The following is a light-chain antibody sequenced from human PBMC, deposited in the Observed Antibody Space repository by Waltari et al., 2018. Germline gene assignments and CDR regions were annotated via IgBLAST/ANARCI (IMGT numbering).Light chain of an antibody. V-gene: IGKV3-20*01. CDR2: GAS. CDR3: QQYGSSPSIT. J-gene: IGKJ5*01. Sequence: EIVLTQSPGPLSLSPGERATLSCRASQSVSSSYLAWYQQKPGQAPRRLIYGASSRATGIPDRFSGSGSGTDFTLTISRLEPEDFAVYYCQQYGSSPSITFGQGTRLEIK. CDR1: QSVSSSY.